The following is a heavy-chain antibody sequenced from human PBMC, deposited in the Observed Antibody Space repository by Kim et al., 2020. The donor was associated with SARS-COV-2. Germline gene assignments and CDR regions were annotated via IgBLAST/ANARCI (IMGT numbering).Heavy chain of an antibody. V-gene: IGHV3-33*01. J-gene: IGHJ2*01. CDR1: GFTFSSYG. D-gene: IGHD6-19*01. Sequence: GGSLRLSCAASGFTFSSYGMHWVRQAPGKGLEWVAVIWYDGSNKYYADSVKGRFTISRDNSKNTLYLQMNSLRAEDTAVYYCARVRKGGIAVAGRRSSNWYFDLWGRGTLVTVSS. CDR2: IWYDGSNK. CDR3: ARVRKGGIAVAGRRSSNWYFDL.